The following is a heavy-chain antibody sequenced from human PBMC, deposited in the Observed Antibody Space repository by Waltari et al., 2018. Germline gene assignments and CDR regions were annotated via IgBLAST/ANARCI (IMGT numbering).Heavy chain of an antibody. V-gene: IGHV1-8*03. Sequence: QVQLVQSGAEVKKPGASVKVSCKASRYTFTSYDIHWVLRATGQGLEWMGWMNPNSGNTGYAQKFQGRVTITRNTSISTAYMELSSLRSEDTAVYYCARGRYSGYEVFDYWGQGTLVTVSS. J-gene: IGHJ4*02. CDR1: RYTFTSYD. CDR2: MNPNSGNT. D-gene: IGHD5-12*01. CDR3: ARGRYSGYEVFDY.